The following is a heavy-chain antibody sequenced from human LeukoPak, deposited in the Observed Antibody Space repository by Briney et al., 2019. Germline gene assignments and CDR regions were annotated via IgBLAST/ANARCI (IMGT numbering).Heavy chain of an antibody. CDR2: ISAYNGHT. Sequence: ASVKVSCKASGYNFITYGISWVRQAPGQGLEWMGWISAYNGHTNYAQKFQGRVTMTTDTSLNTVYMDLRSLTSDDTAVYYCARDYLLDYWGQGTLVTVSS. CDR1: GYNFITYG. V-gene: IGHV1-18*01. J-gene: IGHJ4*02. CDR3: ARDYLLDY.